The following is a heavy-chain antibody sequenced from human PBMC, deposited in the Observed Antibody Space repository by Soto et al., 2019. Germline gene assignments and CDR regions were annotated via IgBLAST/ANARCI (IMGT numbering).Heavy chain of an antibody. Sequence: GGSLRLSCAASGFTFSDYYMSWIRQAPGKGLEWVSYISSTGGYIYYADSVKGRFTISRDNAKNSLYLQMNSLRAEDTAVYYCARDYYDILTGYYNPPSDYWGQGTLVTVSS. D-gene: IGHD3-9*01. CDR3: ARDYYDILTGYYNPPSDY. V-gene: IGHV3-11*01. J-gene: IGHJ4*02. CDR1: GFTFSDYY. CDR2: ISSTGGYI.